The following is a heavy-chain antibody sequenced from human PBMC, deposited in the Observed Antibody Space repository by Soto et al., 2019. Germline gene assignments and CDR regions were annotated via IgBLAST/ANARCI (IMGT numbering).Heavy chain of an antibody. CDR3: ARAGPYYYGFEV. Sequence: SETLSLTCTVSGDSISNSDYYWNWIRQSPGKGLEWIASIDYSGSTYYNPSLKSRVVISADTSKNLFSLKLRSVTAADTALYFCARAGPYYYGFEVGGQGTTGTVSS. J-gene: IGHJ6*02. V-gene: IGHV4-30-4*01. CDR2: IDYSGST. CDR1: GDSISNSDYY.